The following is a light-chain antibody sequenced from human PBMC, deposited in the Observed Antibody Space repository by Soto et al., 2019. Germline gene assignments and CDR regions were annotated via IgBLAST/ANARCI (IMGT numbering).Light chain of an antibody. CDR1: NYNLGAGYD. Sequence: QAVVTQPHSVSGATGQRVTISCTGNNYNLGAGYDVHWYQQLPGAAPKLVIFGNRNRPSGVPERFSGSKSGTSASRAITGLLAEAEADYYCQAYDFSFTAFVFGGGPKLTVL. J-gene: IGLJ3*02. CDR2: GNR. CDR3: QAYDFSFTAFV. V-gene: IGLV1-40*01.